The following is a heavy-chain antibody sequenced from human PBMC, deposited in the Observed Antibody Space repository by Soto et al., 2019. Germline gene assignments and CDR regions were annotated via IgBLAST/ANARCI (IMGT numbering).Heavy chain of an antibody. V-gene: IGHV4-39*01. J-gene: IGHJ4*02. Sequence: SETLSLTRTVSGGSISSSSYYWGWIRQPPSEGLEWIGSISYSGSTYYNRSLKSRVTISVDTSKNQFSLKLSYVTAADPAVYYCASHPIEAAVTAPGYGRQGTLVTVSS. D-gene: IGHD6-13*01. CDR2: ISYSGST. CDR1: GGSISSSSYY. CDR3: ASHPIEAAVTAPGY.